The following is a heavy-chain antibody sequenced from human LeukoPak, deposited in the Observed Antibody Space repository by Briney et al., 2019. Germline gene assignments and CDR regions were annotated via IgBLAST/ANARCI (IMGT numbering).Heavy chain of an antibody. CDR3: AKGRSYDSSGYNDY. J-gene: IGHJ4*02. D-gene: IGHD3-22*01. V-gene: IGHV3-23*01. CDR1: GFTFKSHA. CDR2: ISGSGGST. Sequence: GGSLRLSCAASGFTFKSHAMSWVRQAPGKGLEWVSAISGSGGSTYYADSVKGRFTISRDNSKNTLYLQMNSLRAEDTAVYYCAKGRSYDSSGYNDYWGQGTLVTVSS.